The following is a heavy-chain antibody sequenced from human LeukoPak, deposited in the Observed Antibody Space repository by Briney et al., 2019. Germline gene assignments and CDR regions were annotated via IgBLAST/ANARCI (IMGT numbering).Heavy chain of an antibody. Sequence: PETLSLTCNVAGGSISSYYWSWIRPPPGKGMEWNGYIYYSGSTNYNPSLKSRDTISVDTSKNQFSLKLSSVTAADTAVYYCARHGVWWPGDYFGYWGQGTLVTVSS. D-gene: IGHD1-26*01. CDR1: GGSISSYY. J-gene: IGHJ4*02. CDR3: ARHGVWWPGDYFGY. CDR2: IYYSGST. V-gene: IGHV4-59*08.